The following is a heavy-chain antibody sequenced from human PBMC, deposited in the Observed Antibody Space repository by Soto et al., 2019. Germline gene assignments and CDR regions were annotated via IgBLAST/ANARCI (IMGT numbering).Heavy chain of an antibody. CDR3: ARRSGGSRIGHFDY. D-gene: IGHD2-15*01. J-gene: IGHJ4*02. CDR2: IYHSGST. V-gene: IGHV4-4*02. CDR1: SGSISSSNW. Sequence: QVQLQESGPGLVKPSGTLSLTCAVSSGSISSSNWWSWVRQPPGKGLEWIGEIYHSGSTNCNPSLKSRVTISVDKSKNQFSLKLSSVTAADTAAYYCARRSGGSRIGHFDYWGQGTLVTVSS.